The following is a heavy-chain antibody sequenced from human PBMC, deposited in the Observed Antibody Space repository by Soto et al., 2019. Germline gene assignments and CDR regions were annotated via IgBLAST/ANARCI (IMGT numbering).Heavy chain of an antibody. CDR3: AKDPYSSRSYYFDY. D-gene: IGHD6-13*01. CDR2: IWYDGRNK. J-gene: IGHJ4*02. CDR1: GFTFSSYA. V-gene: IGHV3-33*06. Sequence: GGSLRLSCAASGFTFSSYAMHWVRQAPGKGLEWVAVIWYDGRNKYYGDSVKGRFTISRDNSNNTLHLQMNSLRAEDTAVYYCAKDPYSSRSYYFDYWGQGILVTLSS.